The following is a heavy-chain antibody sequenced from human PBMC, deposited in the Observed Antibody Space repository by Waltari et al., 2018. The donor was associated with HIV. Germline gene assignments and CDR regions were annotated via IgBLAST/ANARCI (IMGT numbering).Heavy chain of an antibody. Sequence: QAQLVQSGAAVKKPGASVKVSCKASGYTFSSPGYYVHWVRQARGQGLAWMVWVNPNRGGTVDAQNFQGRVTMTRDTSISTAYMELSRLRSDDTAIYYCAVPWGMTEPTDYWGQGTLVTVSS. D-gene: IGHD3-16*01. J-gene: IGHJ4*02. V-gene: IGHV1-2*02. CDR2: VNPNRGGT. CDR3: AVPWGMTEPTDY. CDR1: GYTFSSPGYY.